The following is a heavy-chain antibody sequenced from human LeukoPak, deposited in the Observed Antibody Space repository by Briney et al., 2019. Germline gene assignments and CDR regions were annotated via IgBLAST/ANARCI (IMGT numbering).Heavy chain of an antibody. V-gene: IGHV3-23*01. CDR3: AKDPLWGGSSWRY. CDR1: GFTFSSYA. D-gene: IGHD6-13*01. J-gene: IGHJ4*02. Sequence: PGGSLRLSCAASGFTFSSYAMSWVRQAPGKGLEWVSAISGSGSSTYYADSVKGRFTISRDNSKNTLYLQMNSLRAEDTAVYYCAKDPLWGGSSWRYWGQGTLVTVSS. CDR2: ISGSGSST.